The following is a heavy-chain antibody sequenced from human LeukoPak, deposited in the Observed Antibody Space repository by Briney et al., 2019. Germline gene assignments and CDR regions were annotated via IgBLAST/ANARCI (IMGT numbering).Heavy chain of an antibody. CDR3: ARSTTVTRGGNPF. V-gene: IGHV3-7*01. Sequence: GPLRLSCAASGFTFSSYWMSWVRQAPGKGLEWVANIKQDGSEKYYVDSVKGRFTISRDNAKNSLYLQMNSLRAEDTAVYYCARSTTVTRGGNPFWGQGTLVTVSS. D-gene: IGHD4-17*01. CDR1: GFTFSSYW. J-gene: IGHJ4*02. CDR2: IKQDGSEK.